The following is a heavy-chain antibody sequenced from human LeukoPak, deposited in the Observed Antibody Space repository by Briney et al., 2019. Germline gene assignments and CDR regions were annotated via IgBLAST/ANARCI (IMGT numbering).Heavy chain of an antibody. J-gene: IGHJ4*02. Sequence: GRSLRLSCAASGFTFSNYAMHWVRQAPGKGLECVAVISFDGSDKYYADSVKGRFTISRDNSENTLYVQMNSLRAEDTAVYYCARGTYYYDSSGYYSGGLGYWGQGTQVTDSS. D-gene: IGHD3-22*01. CDR2: ISFDGSDK. V-gene: IGHV3-30*04. CDR1: GFTFSNYA. CDR3: ARGTYYYDSSGYYSGGLGY.